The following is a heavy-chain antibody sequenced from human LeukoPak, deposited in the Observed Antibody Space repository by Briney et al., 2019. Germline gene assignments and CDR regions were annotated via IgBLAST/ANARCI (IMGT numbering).Heavy chain of an antibody. CDR2: INHSGST. J-gene: IGHJ4*02. CDR1: GGSFSGYY. CDR3: ARGFPRYYGSGSYYDDY. Sequence: SETLSLTCAVYGGSFSGYYWSWIRQPPGKGLEWIGEINHSGSTNYNPSLKSRVTISVGTSKNQFSLKLSSVTAADTAVYYCARGFPRYYGSGSYYDDYWGQGTLVTVSS. D-gene: IGHD3-10*01. V-gene: IGHV4-34*01.